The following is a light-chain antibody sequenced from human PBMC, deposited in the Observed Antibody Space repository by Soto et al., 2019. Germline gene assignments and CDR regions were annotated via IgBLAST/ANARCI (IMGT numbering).Light chain of an antibody. CDR1: SSDVGGYDY. V-gene: IGLV2-8*01. CDR3: SSYAGSSNFVV. Sequence: QSVLTQPPSASGSPGQSVTISCSGTSSDVGGYDYVSWYQQHPGKAPKLMIYEVSKRPSGVPDRFFGSKSGNTASLTVSGLRAEDEADYYCSSYAGSSNFVVFGGGTKVTVL. J-gene: IGLJ2*01. CDR2: EVS.